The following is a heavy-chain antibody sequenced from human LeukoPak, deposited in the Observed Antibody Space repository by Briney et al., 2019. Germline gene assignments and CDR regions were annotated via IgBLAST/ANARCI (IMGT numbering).Heavy chain of an antibody. J-gene: IGHJ4*02. V-gene: IGHV1-69*04. Sequence: SVKVSCKASGGTFSSYAISWVRQAPGQGLEWMGRIIPILGIANYAQKFQGRVTITADRSTSTAYMELSSLRSEDTAVHYCARSCSGGSCYAFDYWGQGTLVTVSS. CDR2: IIPILGIA. CDR1: GGTFSSYA. CDR3: ARSCSGGSCYAFDY. D-gene: IGHD2-15*01.